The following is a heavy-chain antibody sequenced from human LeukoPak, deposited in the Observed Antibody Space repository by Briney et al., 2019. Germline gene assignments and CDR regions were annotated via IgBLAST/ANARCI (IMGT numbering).Heavy chain of an antibody. D-gene: IGHD6-13*01. Sequence: ASVKASCKASGYTFTSYGISWVRQAPGQGLEWMGWISAYNGNTNYAQKLQGRVTMTTDTSTSTAYMELRSLRSDDTAVYYCARDLGIAADLNWFDPWGQGTLVTVSS. CDR1: GYTFTSYG. J-gene: IGHJ5*02. CDR3: ARDLGIAADLNWFDP. CDR2: ISAYNGNT. V-gene: IGHV1-18*04.